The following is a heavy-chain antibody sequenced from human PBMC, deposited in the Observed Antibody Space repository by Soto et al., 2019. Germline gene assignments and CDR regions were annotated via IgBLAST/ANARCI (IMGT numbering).Heavy chain of an antibody. Sequence: HVQLQQSGPGLVKPSQTLSLTCAITGDSVSINSAGWSWVRQSPSIGLEWMGRTYYRSKCYYEYSVSVRGRITINPYTSKSQYFLQLNSVAPEDTAVYFCARGEQYSGRIFDYWGQGTLVTVSS. J-gene: IGHJ4*01. V-gene: IGHV6-1*01. CDR2: TYYRSKCYY. D-gene: IGHD1-26*01. CDR3: ARGEQYSGRIFDY. CDR1: GDSVSINSAG.